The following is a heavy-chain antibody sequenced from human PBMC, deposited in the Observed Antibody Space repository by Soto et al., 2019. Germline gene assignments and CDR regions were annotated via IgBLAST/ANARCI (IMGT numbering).Heavy chain of an antibody. D-gene: IGHD3-10*01. CDR3: GSNIDYYGSGSYPLRAFYI. CDR2: INAGNGNT. Sequence: ASVKVSCTASGYTFTSYAMHWVRQAPGQRLEWMGWINAGNGNTKYSQKFQGRVTITRDTSASTAHMELSSLRSEDTAVYYCGSNIDYYGSGSYPLRAFYIWGQGTIVAVSS. V-gene: IGHV1-3*01. J-gene: IGHJ3*02. CDR1: GYTFTSYA.